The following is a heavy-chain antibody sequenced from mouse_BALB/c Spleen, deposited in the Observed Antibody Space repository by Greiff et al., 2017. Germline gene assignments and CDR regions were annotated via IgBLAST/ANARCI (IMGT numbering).Heavy chain of an antibody. CDR1: GYSITSDYA. D-gene: IGHD2-4*01. CDR3: ARGYYDYDWYFDV. CDR2: ISYSGST. V-gene: IGHV3-2*02. Sequence: EVQLQQSGPGLVKPSQSLSLTCTVTGYSITSDYAWNWIRQFPGNKLEWMGYISYSGSTSYNPSLKSRISITRDTSKNQFFLQLNSVTTEDTATYYCARGYYDYDWYFDVWGAGTTVTVSS. J-gene: IGHJ1*01.